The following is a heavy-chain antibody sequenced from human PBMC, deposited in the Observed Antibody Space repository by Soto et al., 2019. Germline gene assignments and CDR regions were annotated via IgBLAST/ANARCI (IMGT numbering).Heavy chain of an antibody. J-gene: IGHJ4*02. CDR3: AKDHESDY. CDR1: GFTFSGYA. CDR2: ISGSGGGT. Sequence: PGGSLRLSCAASGFTFSGYAMSWIRQAPGKGLEWVSAISGSGGGTYYVDSVKGRFTISRDNSKNTLYLQMNSLRAEDSALYYCAKDHESDYWGQGTLVTVSS. V-gene: IGHV3-23*01.